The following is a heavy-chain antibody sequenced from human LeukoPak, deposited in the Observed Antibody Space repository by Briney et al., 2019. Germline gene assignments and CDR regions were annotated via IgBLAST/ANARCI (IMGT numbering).Heavy chain of an antibody. Sequence: GGSLRLSCVASGFIYSDWWMNWVRQAPGKGLEWVANINTDGTGKYYVDSVKGRFTVSRDNTKNSLYLEMASLKAEDTAVYYCTXXSLAEGLEFWGQGILVTVSS. CDR2: INTDGTGK. J-gene: IGHJ4*02. D-gene: IGHD3/OR15-3a*01. V-gene: IGHV3-7*01. CDR1: GFIYSDWW. CDR3: TXXSLAEGLEF.